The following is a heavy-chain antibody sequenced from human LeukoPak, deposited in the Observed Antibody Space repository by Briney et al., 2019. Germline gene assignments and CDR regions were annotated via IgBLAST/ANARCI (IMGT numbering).Heavy chain of an antibody. Sequence: GGSLTLSCAASGFILNNYGMHGVRQVPAKGLEGVAYIRYDGSNKYNRDSVEGRLIISRDNSKNMVYLQMNSLRADDTAVYYCAKDLGSTMIRGAMEFDPWAQGTLVTVSS. CDR2: IRYDGSNK. CDR1: GFILNNYG. CDR3: AKDLGSTMIRGAMEFDP. V-gene: IGHV3-30*02. D-gene: IGHD3-10*01. J-gene: IGHJ5*02.